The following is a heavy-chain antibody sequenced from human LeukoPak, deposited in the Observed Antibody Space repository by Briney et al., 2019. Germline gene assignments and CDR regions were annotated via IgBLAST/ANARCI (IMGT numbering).Heavy chain of an antibody. Sequence: GGSLRLSCAASGFTFDDYAMHWVRQAPGKGLEWVSGISWNSGSIGYADSVKGRFTISRDNSKNTLYLQMNSLRAEDTAVYYCAKDLGLGAFDIWGQGTMVTVSS. D-gene: IGHD5/OR15-5a*01. V-gene: IGHV3-9*01. CDR2: ISWNSGSI. J-gene: IGHJ3*02. CDR1: GFTFDDYA. CDR3: AKDLGLGAFDI.